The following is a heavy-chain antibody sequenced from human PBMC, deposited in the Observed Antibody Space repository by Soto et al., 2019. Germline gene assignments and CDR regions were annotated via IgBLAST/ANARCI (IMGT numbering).Heavy chain of an antibody. CDR1: GFSLSTSGVG. V-gene: IGHV2-5*02. Sequence: QITLKESGPTLVKPTQTLTLTCTFSGFSLSTSGVGVGWIRQPPGKALEWLAIIYWDGDERYSPSLRSRLTITKDTSSNQVVCTMTNMDPVETATYSCAPRRGCSGGSCYSGNRPFDYWGQGTLATVSS. D-gene: IGHD2-15*01. J-gene: IGHJ4*02. CDR2: IYWDGDE. CDR3: APRRGCSGGSCYSGNRPFDY.